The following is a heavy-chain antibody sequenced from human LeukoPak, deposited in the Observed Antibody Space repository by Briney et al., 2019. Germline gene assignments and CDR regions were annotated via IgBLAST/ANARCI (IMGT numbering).Heavy chain of an antibody. Sequence: PGGSLRLSCEASGLTFNKYWMTWVRQAPGKGLEWVANIKQDGSEKNYVDSVKGRFTISRDNAKNSLSLQVNSLSAEDTAVYYCARSRSGYYEDYWGQGTLVTVSS. J-gene: IGHJ4*02. CDR3: ARSRSGYYEDY. V-gene: IGHV3-7*01. D-gene: IGHD3-22*01. CDR1: GLTFNKYW. CDR2: IKQDGSEK.